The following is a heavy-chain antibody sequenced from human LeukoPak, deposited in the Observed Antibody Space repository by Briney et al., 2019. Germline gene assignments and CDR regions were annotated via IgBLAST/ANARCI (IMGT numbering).Heavy chain of an antibody. CDR3: ARHVVAVGFDY. Sequence: PGGSLRLSCAASGFTFSSYTMNWVRQAPGKGLEWVSSITSSSSYIYYADSVKGRFTIPRDNAKNSLCLQMNSLRAEDTAVYYCARHVVAVGFDYWGQGTLVTVSS. J-gene: IGHJ4*02. V-gene: IGHV3-21*01. CDR2: ITSSSSYI. CDR1: GFTFSSYT. D-gene: IGHD3-22*01.